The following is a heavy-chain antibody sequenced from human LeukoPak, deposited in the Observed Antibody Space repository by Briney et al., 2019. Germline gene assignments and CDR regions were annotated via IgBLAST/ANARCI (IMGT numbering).Heavy chain of an antibody. Sequence: SETLSLTCTVSGGSISSYYWSWIRQPPGKGLEWIGYIYYSGSTNYNPSLKSRVTISVDTPKNQVSLKLTSVTAADTAVYYCARDSSSWSKEHWFDPWGQGTLVTVSS. CDR3: ARDSSSWSKEHWFDP. CDR1: GGSISSYY. CDR2: IYYSGST. J-gene: IGHJ5*02. D-gene: IGHD6-13*01. V-gene: IGHV4-59*01.